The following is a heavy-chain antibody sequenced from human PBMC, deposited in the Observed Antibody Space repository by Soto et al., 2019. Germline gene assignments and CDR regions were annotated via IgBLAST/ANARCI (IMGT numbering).Heavy chain of an antibody. Sequence: SVKVSCKASGGTFSSYAISWVRQAPGQGLEWMGGIIPIFGTANYAQKFQGRVTITADESTSTAYMELSSLRSEDTAVYYCARGYSSSSYYYYGMDVWGQGTTVTVSS. CDR1: GGTFSSYA. CDR2: IIPIFGTA. V-gene: IGHV1-69*13. D-gene: IGHD6-6*01. CDR3: ARGYSSSSYYYYGMDV. J-gene: IGHJ6*02.